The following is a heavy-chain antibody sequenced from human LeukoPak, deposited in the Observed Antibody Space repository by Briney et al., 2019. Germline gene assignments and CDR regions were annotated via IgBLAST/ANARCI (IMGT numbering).Heavy chain of an antibody. D-gene: IGHD7-27*01. CDR2: INSDGSDI. CDR3: ARARSTGEANSFDP. J-gene: IGHJ5*02. CDR1: GFTFSSYW. Sequence: PGGSLRLSCAASGFTFSSYWVHWVRQAPGKGPVWVSRINSDGSDITYADSVEGRFTISRDNAKNTLYLQMNSLRADDTAVYYCARARSTGEANSFDPWGQGTLVTVSS. V-gene: IGHV3-74*01.